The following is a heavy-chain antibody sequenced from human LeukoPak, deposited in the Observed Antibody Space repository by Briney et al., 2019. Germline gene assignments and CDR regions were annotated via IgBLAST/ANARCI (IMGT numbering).Heavy chain of an antibody. Sequence: SETLSLTCAVYGESFSGYYWSWIRQPPGKGLEWSGEINHSGSTNYNPSLKSRVTISVDTSKNQFSLKRSSVTAADTAVYYCARDTRYCTNGVCSSYYYSYMDVWGKGTTVTVSS. CDR1: GESFSGYY. CDR3: ARDTRYCTNGVCSSYYYSYMDV. J-gene: IGHJ6*03. CDR2: INHSGST. D-gene: IGHD2-8*01. V-gene: IGHV4-34*01.